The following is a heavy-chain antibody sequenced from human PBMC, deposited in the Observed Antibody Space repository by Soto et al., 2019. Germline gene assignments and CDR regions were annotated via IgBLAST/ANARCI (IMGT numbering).Heavy chain of an antibody. CDR2: ISSSSSYI. Sequence: SLRLSCAASGFTFSSYSMNWVRQAPGKGLEWVSSISSSSSYIYYADSVKGRFTISRDNAKNSLYLQMNSLRAEDTAVYYCARGLDSGGYDFWSGSHDYWGQGTLVTVSS. D-gene: IGHD3-3*01. CDR3: ARGLDSGGYDFWSGSHDY. CDR1: GFTFSSYS. J-gene: IGHJ4*02. V-gene: IGHV3-21*01.